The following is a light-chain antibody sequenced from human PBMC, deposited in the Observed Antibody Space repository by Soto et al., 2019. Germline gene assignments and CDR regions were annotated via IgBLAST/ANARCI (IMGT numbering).Light chain of an antibody. J-gene: IGLJ2*01. CDR3: SSFSSTSTIV. V-gene: IGLV2-14*01. CDR2: EVS. CDR1: SSDVGGYNY. Sequence: QSVLTQPASVSGSPGQSITISCIGSSSDVGGYNYVSWYQHHPGRVPKPMIFEVSDRPSGVSSRFSGSKSGNTAYLTISGLQAEDEADYYCSSFSSTSTIVFGGGTKXXVL.